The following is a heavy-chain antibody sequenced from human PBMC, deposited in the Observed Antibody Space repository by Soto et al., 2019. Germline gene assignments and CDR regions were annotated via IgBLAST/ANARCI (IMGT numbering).Heavy chain of an antibody. J-gene: IGHJ3*02. V-gene: IGHV4-59*01. CDR1: GGSISSYY. Sequence: SETLSLTCTVSGGSISSYYWSWIRQPPGKGLEWIGYIYYSGSTNYNPSLKSRVTISVDTSKNQFSLKLSSVTAADTAVYYCARRFVCYYDSSGYPRGAFDIWGQGTMVTVSS. CDR3: ARRFVCYYDSSGYPRGAFDI. CDR2: IYYSGST. D-gene: IGHD3-22*01.